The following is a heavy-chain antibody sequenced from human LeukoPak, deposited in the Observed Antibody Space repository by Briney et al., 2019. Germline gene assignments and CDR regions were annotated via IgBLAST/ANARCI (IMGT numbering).Heavy chain of an antibody. CDR2: INHSGST. CDR3: ATRGGIEYQLPKANYYMDV. J-gene: IGHJ6*03. V-gene: IGHV4-30-2*01. Sequence: PSQTLSLTCSVSGGSISSGGYYWSWIRQPPGKGLEWIGEINHSGSTNYNPSLKSRVTISVDTSKNQFSLKLSSVTAADTAVYYCATRGGIEYQLPKANYYMDVWGKGTTVTVSS. D-gene: IGHD2-2*01. CDR1: GGSISSGGYY.